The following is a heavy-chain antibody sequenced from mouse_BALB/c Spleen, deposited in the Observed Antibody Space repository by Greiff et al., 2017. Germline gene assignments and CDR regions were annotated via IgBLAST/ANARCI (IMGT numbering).Heavy chain of an antibody. D-gene: IGHD1-1*01. V-gene: IGHV5-12-2*01. CDR2: ISNGGGST. Sequence: EVQLVESGGGLVQPGGSLKLSCAASGFTFSSYTMSWVRQTPEKRLEWVAYISNGGGSTYYPDTVKGRFTISRDNAKNTLYLQMSSLKSEATAMYYCSRHPTYGSPYYAMDYWGQGTSVTVSS. CDR1: GFTFSSYT. J-gene: IGHJ4*01. CDR3: SRHPTYGSPYYAMDY.